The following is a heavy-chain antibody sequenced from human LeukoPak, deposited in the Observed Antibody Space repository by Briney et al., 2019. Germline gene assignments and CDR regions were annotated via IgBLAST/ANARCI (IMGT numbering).Heavy chain of an antibody. CDR2: IYYSGGT. J-gene: IGHJ4*02. CDR3: ARGALDGHFDY. CDR1: GGSISSYY. Sequence: PSETLSLTCTVSGGSISSYYWSWIRQPPGKGLEWIGYIYYSGGTNYNPSLKSRVTISVDTSKNQFSLKLSSVTAADTAVYYCARGALDGHFDYWGQGTLVTVSS. V-gene: IGHV4-59*08.